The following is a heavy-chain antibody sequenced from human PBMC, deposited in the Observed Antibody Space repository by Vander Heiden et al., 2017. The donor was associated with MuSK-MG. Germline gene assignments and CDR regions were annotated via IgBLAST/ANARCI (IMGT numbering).Heavy chain of an antibody. CDR3: AKDREWELPFDAFDI. J-gene: IGHJ3*02. V-gene: IGHV3-23*01. Sequence: EVQLLEPGGGLVQPGGSLRLSCAASGLTFSGYAMSWVRQAPGKGLEWGSAISGSGGSTYYADSVKGRFTISRDNSKNTLYLQMNSLRAEDTAVYYCAKDREWELPFDAFDIWGQGTMVTVSS. CDR2: ISGSGGST. D-gene: IGHD1-26*01. CDR1: GLTFSGYA.